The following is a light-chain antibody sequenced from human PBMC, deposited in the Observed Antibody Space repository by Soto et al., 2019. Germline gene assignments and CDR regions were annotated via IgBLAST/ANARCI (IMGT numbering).Light chain of an antibody. CDR1: QSVSSY. J-gene: IGKJ1*01. V-gene: IGKV3-20*01. Sequence: VVMTQSPATLSVSLGESATLSCRASQSVSSYLAWYQQKPGQAPRLLIYDASNRATGIPDRFSGSGSGTDFTLTISRLEPEDFAVYYCQQYRDSRTFGQGTKVDIK. CDR3: QQYRDSRT. CDR2: DAS.